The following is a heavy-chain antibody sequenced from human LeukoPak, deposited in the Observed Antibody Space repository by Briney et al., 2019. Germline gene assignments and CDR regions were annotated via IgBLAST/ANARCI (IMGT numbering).Heavy chain of an antibody. J-gene: IGHJ3*02. CDR3: AREDHSSTWGDAFDI. CDR2: ISSSGTTI. D-gene: IGHD6-13*01. V-gene: IGHV3-48*03. CDR1: GFTFSSYE. Sequence: GGSLRLSCAASGFTFSSYEMNWVRQAPGKGLEWISYISSSGTTIYYADSGKGRFTISRDNARNSLYLQMNSPRADDTAVYYCAREDHSSTWGDAFDIWGQGTMVTISS.